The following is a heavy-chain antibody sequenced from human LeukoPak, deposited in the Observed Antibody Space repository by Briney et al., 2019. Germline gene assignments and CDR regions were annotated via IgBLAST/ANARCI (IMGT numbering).Heavy chain of an antibody. CDR2: ISWDGGST. J-gene: IGHJ4*02. CDR3: AKGAGSYYRPFDY. CDR1: GFTFDDYA. D-gene: IGHD1-26*01. Sequence: GGSLRLSCAASGFTFDDYAMHWVRQAPGKGLEWVSLISWDGGSTYYVDSVKGRFTISRDNSKNSLYLQMNSLRAEDTALYYWAKGAGSYYRPFDYWGQGTLVTVSS. V-gene: IGHV3-43D*03.